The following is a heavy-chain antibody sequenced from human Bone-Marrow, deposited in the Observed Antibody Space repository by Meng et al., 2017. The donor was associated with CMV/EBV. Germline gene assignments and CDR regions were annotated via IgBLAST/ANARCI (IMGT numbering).Heavy chain of an antibody. CDR1: GFTFSSYA. V-gene: IGHV3-23*01. J-gene: IGHJ4*02. CDR3: ARDCCSSTSYTNNFDY. Sequence: GGSLRLSCAASGFTFSSYAMHWVRQAPGKGLEWVSAITGSGATAYYADSVRGRFTVSRDNSENTLYLQLNSLRADDTAVYYCARDCCSSTSYTNNFDYWGQGTLVTVSS. D-gene: IGHD2-2*01. CDR2: ITGSGATA.